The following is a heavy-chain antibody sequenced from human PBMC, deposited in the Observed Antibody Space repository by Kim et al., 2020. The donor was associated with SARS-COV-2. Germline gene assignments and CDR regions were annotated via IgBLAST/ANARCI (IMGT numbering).Heavy chain of an antibody. J-gene: IGHJ4*02. CDR3: ARDRVIPQEYYFDY. D-gene: IGHD3-16*02. V-gene: IGHV4-34*01. CDR2: INHSGST. Sequence: SETLSLTCAVYGGSFSGYYWSWIRQPPGKGLEWIGEINHSGSTNYNPSLKSRVTISVDTSKNQFSLKLSSVTAADTAVYYCARDRVIPQEYYFDYWGQGTLVTVSS. CDR1: GGSFSGYY.